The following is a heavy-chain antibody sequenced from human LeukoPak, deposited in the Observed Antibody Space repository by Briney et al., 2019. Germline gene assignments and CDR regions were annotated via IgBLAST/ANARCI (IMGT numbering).Heavy chain of an antibody. Sequence: PSETLSLTCTVSGGSISGHYWSRIRQPPGKGLEWIGYIYSRGSANYNPYLESRVSLSVDTSKNQFSLRLTSVTAADAAVYYCARGDSNRFDPWGQGTLVTVSS. D-gene: IGHD2-21*02. CDR3: ARGDSNRFDP. CDR1: GGSISGHY. CDR2: IYSRGSA. J-gene: IGHJ5*02. V-gene: IGHV4-4*08.